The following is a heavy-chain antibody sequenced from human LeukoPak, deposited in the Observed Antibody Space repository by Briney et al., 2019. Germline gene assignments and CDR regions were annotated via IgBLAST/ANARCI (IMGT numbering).Heavy chain of an antibody. J-gene: IGHJ4*02. V-gene: IGHV1-2*02. CDR2: SKLNSGRT. CDR3: ATCASGNAPVASFDY. D-gene: IGHD6-25*01. CDR1: GYTFTGYY. Sequence: SANVSCKPSGYTFTGYYMHWRRQAPGPGREWMGWSKLNSGRTNYAQKFQGRLTMHRDTSITPAYMALSRLRSDDTDVYYCATCASGNAPVASFDYWGKGTLVTVSS.